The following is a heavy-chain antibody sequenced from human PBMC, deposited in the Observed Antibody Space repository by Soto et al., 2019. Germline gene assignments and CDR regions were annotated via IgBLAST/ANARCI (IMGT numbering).Heavy chain of an antibody. CDR3: ARPADWNLLHFEY. V-gene: IGHV4-59*08. D-gene: IGHD1-1*01. CDR2: ISNSGSS. J-gene: IGHJ4*02. CDR1: GDSISSSY. Sequence: SETLSLTCSVSGDSISSSYWSWIRQPPGKGLEWIGYISNSGSSSYNPYLKSRVTISVDTSKNQFSLKLNSVTAADTAVYYCARPADWNLLHFEYWGQGILVTVSS.